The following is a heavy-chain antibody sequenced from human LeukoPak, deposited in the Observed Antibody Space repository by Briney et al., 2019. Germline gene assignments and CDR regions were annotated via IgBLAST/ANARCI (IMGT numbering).Heavy chain of an antibody. J-gene: IGHJ4*02. V-gene: IGHV4-59*01. CDR1: GGSISTYY. D-gene: IGHD3-22*01. CDR2: IYYTGST. Sequence: SETLSLTCTVSGGSISTYYWNWIRQPPGKGLEWIGYIYYTGSTNYNPSLKSRVTISVDTSNNQFSLKLSSVTAADTAVYFCARAPYDSSGYYSPGYDYWGQGTRVTVSS. CDR3: ARAPYDSSGYYSPGYDY.